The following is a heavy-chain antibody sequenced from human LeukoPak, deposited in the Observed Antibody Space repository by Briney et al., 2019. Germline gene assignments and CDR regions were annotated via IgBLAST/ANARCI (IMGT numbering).Heavy chain of an antibody. Sequence: SETLSLTCTVSGGSISSYYWSWIRQPAGKGLEWIGRIYTSGSTNYNPSLKSRVTISVDTSKNQFSLKLSSVTAADTAVYYCARTTMVRGTYYMDVWGTGTTVTVSS. V-gene: IGHV4-4*07. CDR3: ARTTMVRGTYYMDV. D-gene: IGHD3-10*01. CDR2: IYTSGST. CDR1: GGSISSYY. J-gene: IGHJ6*03.